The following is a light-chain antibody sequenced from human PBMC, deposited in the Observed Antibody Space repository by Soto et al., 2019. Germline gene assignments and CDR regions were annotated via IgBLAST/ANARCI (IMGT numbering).Light chain of an antibody. Sequence: DIQMTQSPSTLSGSVGDRVTITCRASQTISSWLAWYQQKPGKAPKLLIYKASTLKSGVPSRFSGSGSGTDFTLTISSLQPEDFATYYCQQSYSSPYTFGRGTKVEI. CDR2: KAS. CDR3: QQSYSSPYT. V-gene: IGKV1-5*03. CDR1: QTISSW. J-gene: IGKJ2*01.